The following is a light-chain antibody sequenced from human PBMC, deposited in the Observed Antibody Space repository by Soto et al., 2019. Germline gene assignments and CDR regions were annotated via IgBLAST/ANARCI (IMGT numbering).Light chain of an antibody. CDR3: SSYAGSNNYV. CDR1: SSDVGGYNY. Sequence: QSALTQPPSASGSPGQSVTISCTGTSSDVGGYNYVSWYQQHPGKAPKLMIYEVSKRPSGVPDRFSGSKSGNTASLTVSGLQAEDEADYSRSSYAGSNNYVFGPGPKLTVL. V-gene: IGLV2-8*01. J-gene: IGLJ1*01. CDR2: EVS.